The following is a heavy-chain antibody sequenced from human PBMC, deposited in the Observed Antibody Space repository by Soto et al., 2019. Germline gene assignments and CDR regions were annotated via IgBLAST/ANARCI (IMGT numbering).Heavy chain of an antibody. CDR3: ARGTYITIFGVVPNWFDP. CDR1: GYTFTSYA. Sequence: ASVKVSCKASGYTFTSYAMHWVRQAPGQRLEWMGWINAGNGNIKYSQKFQGRVTITRDTSASTAYMELSSLRSEDTAVYYCARGTYITIFGVVPNWFDPWGQGTLVTVSS. V-gene: IGHV1-3*01. J-gene: IGHJ5*02. D-gene: IGHD3-3*01. CDR2: INAGNGNI.